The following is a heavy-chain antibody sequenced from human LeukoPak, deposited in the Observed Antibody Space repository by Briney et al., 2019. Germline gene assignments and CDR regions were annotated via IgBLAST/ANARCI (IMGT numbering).Heavy chain of an antibody. V-gene: IGHV4-59*12. D-gene: IGHD3-10*01. CDR2: IYYSGST. J-gene: IGHJ4*02. Sequence: SETLSLTCTVSGGSISSYYWSWIRQPPGKGLEWIGYIYYSGSTNYNPSHKSRVTISVDTSKNQFSLKLSSVTAADTAVYYCARDLRLLWFGESPQWYFDYWGQGTLVTVSS. CDR1: GGSISSYY. CDR3: ARDLRLLWFGESPQWYFDY.